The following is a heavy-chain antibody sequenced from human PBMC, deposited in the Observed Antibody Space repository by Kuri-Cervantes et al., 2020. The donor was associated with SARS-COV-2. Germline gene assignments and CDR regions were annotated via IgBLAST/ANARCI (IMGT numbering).Heavy chain of an antibody. D-gene: IGHD2-21*01. J-gene: IGHJ3*02. CDR3: AREDIVVVIARSAAFDI. V-gene: IGHV3-30*03. Sequence: GGSLRLSCAVSGLTFTSYAMHWVRQAPGKGLEWVALISYDGSNKYYADSVKGRFTISRDNSKNTLYLQTNSLRAEDTAVYYCAREDIVVVIARSAAFDIWGQGTMVTVSS. CDR1: GLTFTSYA. CDR2: ISYDGSNK.